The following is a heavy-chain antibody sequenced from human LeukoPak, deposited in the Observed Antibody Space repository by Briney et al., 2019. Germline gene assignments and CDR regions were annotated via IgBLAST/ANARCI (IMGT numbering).Heavy chain of an antibody. J-gene: IGHJ4*02. Sequence: SETLSLTCTVSGGSISSSSYYWGWIRQPPGKGLEWIGNIYYSGSTYYNPSLKSRVTISVDTSKNQFSLKLSSVTAADTAVYYCARLRFQYYDILTGQDYWGQGTLVTVSS. CDR3: ARLRFQYYDILTGQDY. V-gene: IGHV4-39*01. CDR2: IYYSGST. CDR1: GGSISSSSYY. D-gene: IGHD3-9*01.